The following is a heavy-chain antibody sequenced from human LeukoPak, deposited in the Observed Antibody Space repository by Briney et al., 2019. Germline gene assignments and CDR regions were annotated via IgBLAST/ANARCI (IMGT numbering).Heavy chain of an antibody. V-gene: IGHV1-8*01. CDR2: MNPNSGNT. Sequence: ASVKVSCKASGYTFTSYDINWVRQATGQGLEWMGWMNPNSGNTGYAQKFQGRVTMTRNTSISTAYMELSSLRSEDTAVYYCARIGGYSYGNGNWFDPWGQGTLVTVSS. J-gene: IGHJ5*02. CDR1: GYTFTSYD. CDR3: ARIGGYSYGNGNWFDP. D-gene: IGHD5-18*01.